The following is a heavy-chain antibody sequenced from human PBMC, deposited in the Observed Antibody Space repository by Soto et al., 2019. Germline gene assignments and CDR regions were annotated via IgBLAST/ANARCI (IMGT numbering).Heavy chain of an antibody. CDR2: IHFSEST. D-gene: IGHD6-13*01. V-gene: IGHV4-39*01. J-gene: IGHJ6*02. Sequence: SETLSLTCIVSGGSISTSNYYWAWIRQPPGKALEWIGSIHFSESTYYNPSLWSRVTISVDTSQNQISLSLGSVTAADTAVYYCARSSQQLSLVSYGMDVWGQGTTVTVSS. CDR1: GGSISTSNYY. CDR3: ARSSQQLSLVSYGMDV.